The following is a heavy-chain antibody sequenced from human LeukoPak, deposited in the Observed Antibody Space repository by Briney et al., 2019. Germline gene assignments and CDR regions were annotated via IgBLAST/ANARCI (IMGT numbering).Heavy chain of an antibody. Sequence: GGSLRLSCAASGFTFSSYAMSWVRQAPGKGLEWVSSISSSSSYIYYAASVKGRFTISRDNAKNSLYLQMNSLKAEDTAVYYCASESSGWWSYWGQGTLVTVSS. J-gene: IGHJ4*02. CDR3: ASESSGWWSY. D-gene: IGHD6-19*01. CDR2: ISSSSSYI. V-gene: IGHV3-21*01. CDR1: GFTFSSYA.